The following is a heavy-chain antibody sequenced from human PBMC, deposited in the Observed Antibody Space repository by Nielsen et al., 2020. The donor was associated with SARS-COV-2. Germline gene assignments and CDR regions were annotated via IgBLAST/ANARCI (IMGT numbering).Heavy chain of an antibody. CDR1: GFTFGAYT. CDR2: ISSTNNYI. CDR3: ARDQGVEILDV. V-gene: IGHV3-21*01. J-gene: IGHJ6*02. Sequence: GGSLRLSCAASGFTFGAYTMNWVRQAPGKGLEWLASISSTNNYIYYADSVKGRFTISRDNARNSLYLHMNSLRGDDTAMYYCARDQGVEILDVWGQGTTVTVS. D-gene: IGHD3-16*01.